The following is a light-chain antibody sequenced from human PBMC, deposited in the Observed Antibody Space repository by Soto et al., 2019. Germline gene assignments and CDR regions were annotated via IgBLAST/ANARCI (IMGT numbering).Light chain of an antibody. J-gene: IGKJ2*01. V-gene: IGKV1-5*01. CDR3: QQSYSPPVT. Sequence: DIQMTQSPSTLSASVGDSVTITCRASQSVVKWLAWYQQKPGKPPKVLIYDAITLENGVPSRFSGSGSGTEFTLTISGLQPDDFATYYCQQSYSPPVTFGQGTKLEV. CDR2: DAI. CDR1: QSVVKW.